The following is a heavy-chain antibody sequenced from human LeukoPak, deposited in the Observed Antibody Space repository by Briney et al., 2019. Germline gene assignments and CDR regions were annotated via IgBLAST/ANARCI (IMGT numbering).Heavy chain of an antibody. CDR2: IYYSGST. J-gene: IGHJ6*02. CDR1: GGSISSYY. D-gene: IGHD6-25*01. V-gene: IGHV4-59*01. CDR3: ARWAATLDV. Sequence: SETQSLTCTVSGGSISSYYWSWIRQPPGKGLEWIGYIYYSGSTNYNPSLKSRVTISVDTSKNQFSLKLSSVTAADTAVYYCARWAATLDVWGQGTTVTVSS.